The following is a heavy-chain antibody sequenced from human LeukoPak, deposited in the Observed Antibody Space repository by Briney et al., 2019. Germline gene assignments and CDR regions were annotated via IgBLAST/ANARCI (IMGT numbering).Heavy chain of an antibody. CDR1: GDSVSSKSAS. CDR2: TYSRSKWFN. V-gene: IGHV6-1*01. D-gene: IGHD1-26*01. CDR3: ARGTGSLDY. J-gene: IGHJ4*02. Sequence: SQTLSLTCAISGDSVSSKSASWNWIRQSPSRGLEWLGRTYSRSKWFNDYAVSVKSRISINPDTSKNQFSLHLTSVTPDDTAVYYCARGTGSLDYWGQGTLVSVSS.